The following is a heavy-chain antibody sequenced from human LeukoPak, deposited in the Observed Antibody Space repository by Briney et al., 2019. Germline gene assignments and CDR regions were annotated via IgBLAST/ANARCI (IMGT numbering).Heavy chain of an antibody. D-gene: IGHD3-16*02. J-gene: IGHJ3*02. Sequence: SETLSLTCTVSGGSISSSSYYWGWIRQPPGKGLEWIGSIYYSGSTYYNPSLKSRVTISVDTSKNQFSLKLSSVTAADTAVYYCARGSWLSSAFDIWGQGTMVTVSS. V-gene: IGHV4-39*01. CDR2: IYYSGST. CDR1: GGSISSSSYY. CDR3: ARGSWLSSAFDI.